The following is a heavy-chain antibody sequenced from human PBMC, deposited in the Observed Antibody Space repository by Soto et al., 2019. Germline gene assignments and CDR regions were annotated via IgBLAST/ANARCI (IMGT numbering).Heavy chain of an antibody. Sequence: SETLSLTCTVSGGSISSSSYYWGWIRQPPGKGLEWIGSIYYSGSTYYNPSLKSRVTISVDTSKNQFSLKLSSVTAADTAVYYCAKRGFYDSRGSSDVFDIWGQGTMVTVSS. CDR3: AKRGFYDSRGSSDVFDI. D-gene: IGHD3-22*01. CDR2: IYYSGST. CDR1: GGSISSSSYY. V-gene: IGHV4-39*01. J-gene: IGHJ3*02.